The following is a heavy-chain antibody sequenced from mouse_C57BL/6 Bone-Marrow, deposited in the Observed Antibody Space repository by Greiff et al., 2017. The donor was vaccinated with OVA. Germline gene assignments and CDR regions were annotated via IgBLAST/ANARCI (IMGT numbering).Heavy chain of an antibody. V-gene: IGHV1-20*01. CDR3: ARSHYYGSSYDYFDY. J-gene: IGHJ2*01. CDR1: GYSFTGYF. CDR2: INPYNGDT. D-gene: IGHD1-1*01. Sequence: VQLKESGPELVKPGDSVKISCKASGYSFTGYFMNWVMQSHGKSLEWIGRINPYNGDTFYNQKFKGKATLTVDKSSSTAHMELRSLTSEDSAVYYCARSHYYGSSYDYFDYWGQGTTLTVSS.